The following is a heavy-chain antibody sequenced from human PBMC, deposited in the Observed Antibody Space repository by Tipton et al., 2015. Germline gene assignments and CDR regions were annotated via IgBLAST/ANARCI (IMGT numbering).Heavy chain of an antibody. Sequence: SLRLSCAASGFNFTTYGMHWVRQAPGKGLEWVAVISYDGNHKYYADSVKDRFTISRDTSKNTLYLQMSRLRAEDTAVYYCAKELGYYGSGSYYSLDFWGQGTLVTVSS. CDR1: GFNFTTYG. J-gene: IGHJ4*02. D-gene: IGHD3-10*01. V-gene: IGHV3-30*18. CDR3: AKELGYYGSGSYYSLDF. CDR2: ISYDGNHK.